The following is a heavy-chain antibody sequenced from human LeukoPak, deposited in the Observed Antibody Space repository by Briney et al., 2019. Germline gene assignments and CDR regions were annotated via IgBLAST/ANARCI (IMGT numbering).Heavy chain of an antibody. J-gene: IGHJ4*02. Sequence: PSGTLSLTCAVSGGSISSSNWWSWVRQPPGKGLGWIGEIYHSGSTNYNPSLKSRVTISVDKSKNQFSLKLSSVTAADTAVYYCARGGYSGYDFVMVWYWGQGTLVTVSS. CDR1: GGSISSSNW. CDR3: ARGGYSGYDFVMVWY. CDR2: IYHSGST. V-gene: IGHV4-4*02. D-gene: IGHD5-12*01.